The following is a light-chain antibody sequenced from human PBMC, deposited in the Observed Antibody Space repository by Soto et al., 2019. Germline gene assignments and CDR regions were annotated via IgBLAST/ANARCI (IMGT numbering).Light chain of an antibody. CDR1: QSVSSSY. CDR2: GAS. CDR3: QQYGSSPIT. V-gene: IGKV3-20*01. J-gene: IGKJ5*01. Sequence: EIVLTQSPGTLSLSPGERATLSCRASQSVSSSYLAWYQQKPDQAPRLLIYGASSRATGIPDRFSGSGSGTDFTLTISRLEPEDFAVYYCQQYGSSPITVGQGTRLEIK.